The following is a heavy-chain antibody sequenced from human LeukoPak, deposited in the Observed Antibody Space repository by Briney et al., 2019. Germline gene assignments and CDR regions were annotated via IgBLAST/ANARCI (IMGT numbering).Heavy chain of an antibody. D-gene: IGHD3-22*01. Sequence: SETLSLTCAVYGGSFSGYYWSWIRQPPGKGREWIGEINHSGSTNYNPSLKSRVTISVDTSKNQFSLKLSSVTAADTAVYYCASSTSYYYDSSGPDLYYFDYWGQGTLVTVSS. J-gene: IGHJ4*02. CDR1: GGSFSGYY. CDR2: INHSGST. CDR3: ASSTSYYYDSSGPDLYYFDY. V-gene: IGHV4-34*01.